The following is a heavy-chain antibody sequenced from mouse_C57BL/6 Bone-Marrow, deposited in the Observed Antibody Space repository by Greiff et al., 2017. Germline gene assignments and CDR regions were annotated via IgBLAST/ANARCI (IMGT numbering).Heavy chain of an antibody. Sequence: QVQLQQSGAELVRPGTSVKMSCKASGYTFTNYWIGWAKQRPGHGLEWIGDIYPGGGYTNYNEQFKGKATLSADKSSRTAYLQFSSLTSEDSAIYYCARSGAWAGFAYWGQGTLVTVSA. CDR3: ARSGAWAGFAY. CDR2: IYPGGGYT. J-gene: IGHJ3*01. CDR1: GYTFTNYW. V-gene: IGHV1-63*01. D-gene: IGHD3-2*02.